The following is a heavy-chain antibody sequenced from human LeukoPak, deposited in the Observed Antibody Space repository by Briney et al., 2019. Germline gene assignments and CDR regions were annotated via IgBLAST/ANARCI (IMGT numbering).Heavy chain of an antibody. V-gene: IGHV3-23*01. Sequence: GGSLRLSCVASGFTFSSHAMCWVRQAPGKGLEWVASIDISGGSTYYEDSVQGRFTSSRDSSKNTLYLEMNSLRVEDTALYYCANEVRPNDYWGQGTLVTVSS. J-gene: IGHJ4*02. D-gene: IGHD1-1*01. CDR1: GFTFSSHA. CDR2: IDISGGST. CDR3: ANEVRPNDY.